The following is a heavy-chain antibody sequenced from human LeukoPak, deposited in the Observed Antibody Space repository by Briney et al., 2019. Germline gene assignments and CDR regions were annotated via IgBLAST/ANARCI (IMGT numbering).Heavy chain of an antibody. D-gene: IGHD3-10*01. CDR1: GYCFTSYW. Sequence: GESLQISCKGSGYCFTSYWIGWVRQLPGKGLEWMGIIYPDHTDTRYCPSFQGQGAISAGQSISPAYLQWSSLKASDNAMYYGAGLARGYYYYYYYLDVCGKGTTVTVSS. CDR2: IYPDHTDT. J-gene: IGHJ6*03. V-gene: IGHV5-51*01. CDR3: AGLARGYYYYYYYLDV.